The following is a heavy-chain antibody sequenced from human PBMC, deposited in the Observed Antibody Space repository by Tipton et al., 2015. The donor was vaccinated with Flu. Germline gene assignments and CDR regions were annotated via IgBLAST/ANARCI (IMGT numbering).Heavy chain of an antibody. Sequence: QLVQSGGEVKKPGESLKISCQASGYSFTSYWIGWVRQMPGKGLEWACIIYPGDSETTYSPSFQGQVSISVDKSINTAYLQWSSLQTSDTAMYYCVRSMIRGGYFDYWGQGALVTVSS. V-gene: IGHV5-51*03. CDR2: IYPGDSET. J-gene: IGHJ4*02. CDR3: VRSMIRGGYFDY. CDR1: GYSFTSYW. D-gene: IGHD3-10*01.